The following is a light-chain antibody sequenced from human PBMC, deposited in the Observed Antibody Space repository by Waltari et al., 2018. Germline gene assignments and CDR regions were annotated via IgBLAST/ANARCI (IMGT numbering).Light chain of an antibody. CDR2: DGS. Sequence: SYVLTQPPSVSVAPGQTASVTCTGSNIGSKSVHWYQQRPGQAPVLVVSDGSDRPSGIPDRFSGSKSGHTATLSISGVEAGDEADFYCQVRGGADDFWVFGGGTRLTVL. J-gene: IGLJ3*02. V-gene: IGLV3-21*02. CDR1: NIGSKS. CDR3: QVRGGADDFWV.